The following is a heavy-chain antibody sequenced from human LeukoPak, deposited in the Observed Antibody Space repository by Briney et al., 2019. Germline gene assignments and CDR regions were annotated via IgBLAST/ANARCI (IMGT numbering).Heavy chain of an antibody. CDR1: GFTFSSFA. D-gene: IGHD3-9*01. J-gene: IGHJ4*02. CDR2: ISGSGGST. V-gene: IGHV3-23*01. CDR3: AKGKVLRYFDWPTGDFDY. Sequence: GGSLRLSCAASGFTFSSFAMRWVRQAPGQGLEWVSAISGSGGSTYYADSVKGRFTISRDNCKNTLYLQMNSLRAEDTAVYYCAKGKVLRYFDWPTGDFDYWGQGTLVTVSS.